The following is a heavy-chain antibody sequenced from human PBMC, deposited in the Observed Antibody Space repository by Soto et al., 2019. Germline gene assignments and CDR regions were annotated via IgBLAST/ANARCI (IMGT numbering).Heavy chain of an antibody. CDR2: ISYDGSNK. J-gene: IGHJ6*02. Sequence: GGSLRLSCAASGFTFSSYGMHWVRQAPGKGLEWVAVISYDGSNKYYADSVKGRFTISRDNSKNTLYLQMNSLRAEDTAVYYCAKDGSPPPYYDFWSGYYTRYYYYGMDVWGQGTTVTVSS. D-gene: IGHD3-3*01. V-gene: IGHV3-30*18. CDR3: AKDGSPPPYYDFWSGYYTRYYYYGMDV. CDR1: GFTFSSYG.